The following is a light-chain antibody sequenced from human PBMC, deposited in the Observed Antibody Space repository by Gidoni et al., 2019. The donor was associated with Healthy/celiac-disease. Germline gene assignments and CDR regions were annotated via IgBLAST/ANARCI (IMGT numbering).Light chain of an antibody. Sequence: DIQMTQSPSTLSASVGDRVTITCRASQSISSWLDWYQQKPGKAPKLLIYKASSLESWVPSRVSGSGSGTEFTLTISSLQPDDFATYYCQQYNSYPWTFGQGTKVEIK. V-gene: IGKV1-5*03. CDR3: QQYNSYPWT. J-gene: IGKJ1*01. CDR2: KAS. CDR1: QSISSW.